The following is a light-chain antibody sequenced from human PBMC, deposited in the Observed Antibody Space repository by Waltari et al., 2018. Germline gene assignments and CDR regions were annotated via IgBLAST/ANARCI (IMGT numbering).Light chain of an antibody. CDR2: DVS. CDR3: SSFRSDSTHV. J-gene: IGLJ1*01. CDR1: SSDVGGYNY. V-gene: IGLV2-14*03. Sequence: HSALTQPASVSGSPGQSITISCTGTSSDVGGYNYVSWYQQYPGKAPKLLIYDVSKRPSGVSNRCSGSKSGNTASLTISGLQAEDESDYFCSSFRSDSTHVFGTGTKVTVL.